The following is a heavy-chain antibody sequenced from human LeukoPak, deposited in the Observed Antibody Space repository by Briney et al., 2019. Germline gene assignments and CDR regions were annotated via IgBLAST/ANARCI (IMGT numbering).Heavy chain of an antibody. CDR3: AIWQREFVDYYYYMDV. D-gene: IGHD6-25*01. J-gene: IGHJ6*03. CDR1: GGTFSSYA. V-gene: IGHV1-69*06. Sequence: GASVKVSCKASGGTFSSYAISWVRQAPGQGLEWMGGIIPIFGTANYAQKFQGRVTITADKSTSTAYMELSSLRSEDTAVYYCAIWQREFVDYYYYMDVWGKGTTVTVSS. CDR2: IIPIFGTA.